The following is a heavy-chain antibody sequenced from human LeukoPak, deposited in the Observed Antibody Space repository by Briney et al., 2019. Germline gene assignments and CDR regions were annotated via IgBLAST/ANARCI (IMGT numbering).Heavy chain of an antibody. CDR2: VNHSGST. CDR1: GGSFSGYY. D-gene: IGHD3-16*02. CDR3: AFHDYVWGSYRHFDY. Sequence: PSETLSLTCAVYGGSFSGYYWSWIRQPPGKGLEWIGEVNHSGSTNYNPSLKSRVTIAVDTSKNQFSLKLSSVTAADTAVYYCAFHDYVWGSYRHFDYWGQGTLVTVSS. J-gene: IGHJ4*02. V-gene: IGHV4-34*01.